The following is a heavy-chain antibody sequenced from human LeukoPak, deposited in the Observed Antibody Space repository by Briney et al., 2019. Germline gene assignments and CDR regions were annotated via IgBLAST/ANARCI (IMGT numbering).Heavy chain of an antibody. J-gene: IGHJ1*01. CDR2: IIPIFGTA. D-gene: IGHD3-22*01. CDR1: GGTFSSYA. Sequence: GASVKVSCKASGGTFSSYAISWVRQAPGQGREWMGRIIPIFGTANYAQKLQGRVTMTTDTSTSTAYMELRSLRSDDTAVYYCAQMYYYDSSGYYYFQHWGQGTLVTVSS. CDR3: AQMYYYDSSGYYYFQH. V-gene: IGHV1-69*05.